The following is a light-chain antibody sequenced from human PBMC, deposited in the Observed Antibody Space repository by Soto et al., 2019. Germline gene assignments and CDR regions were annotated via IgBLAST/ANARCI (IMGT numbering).Light chain of an antibody. CDR2: EVS. V-gene: IGLV2-14*01. CDR3: SSYTSSSTLYV. CDR1: SSYFCGYNY. Sequence: QSVLTQPASVSGSPGQSITISCTGTSSYFCGYNYVSWYQQHPGKAPKLIIYEVSNRPSGVSNRFSGSKSGNTASLTISGLQAEDEADYYCSSYTSSSTLYVFGTGTKVTVL. J-gene: IGLJ1*01.